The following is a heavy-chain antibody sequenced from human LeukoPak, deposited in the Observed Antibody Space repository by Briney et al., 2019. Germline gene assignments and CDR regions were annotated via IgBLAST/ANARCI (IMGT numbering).Heavy chain of an antibody. V-gene: IGHV1-18*01. CDR1: GHTFTHYY. J-gene: IGHJ4*02. D-gene: IGHD6-13*01. CDR2: ISAYNGNT. CDR3: ARGEHSSSWPNLYFDY. Sequence: ASVKVSCKASGHTFTHYYITWVRQAPGQGLEWMGWISAYNGNTNYAQKLQGRVTMSTDTSTSTAYMELRSLRSDDTAVYYCARGEHSSSWPNLYFDYWGQGTLVTVSS.